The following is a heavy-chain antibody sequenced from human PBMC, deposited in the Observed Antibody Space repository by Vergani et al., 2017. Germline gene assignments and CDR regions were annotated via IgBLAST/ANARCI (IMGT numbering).Heavy chain of an antibody. D-gene: IGHD2-2*01. CDR2: ISAYNGNT. CDR1: GYTFTSYG. V-gene: IGHV1-18*01. J-gene: IGHJ6*02. Sequence: QVQLVQSGAEVKKPGASVKVSCKASGYTFTSYGISWVRQAPGQGLEWMGWISAYNGNTNYAQKLQGRVTMTTDTSTSTAYMELRSLRSDDTAVYYCARADIVVVPAAIVVTGYYYYGMDVWGQGTTVTVSS. CDR3: ARADIVVVPAAIVVTGYYYYGMDV.